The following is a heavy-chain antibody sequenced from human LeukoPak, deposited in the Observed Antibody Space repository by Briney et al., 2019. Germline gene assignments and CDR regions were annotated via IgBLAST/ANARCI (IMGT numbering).Heavy chain of an antibody. CDR2: INPNSGGT. Sequence: ASVKVSCKASGYTFTGYYMRWVRQAPGQGLEWMGWINPNSGGTNYAQKLQGRVTMTRDTSISTAYMELSRLRSEDTAVYYCARDRDTGYYYGMDVWGQGTTVTVSS. V-gene: IGHV1-2*02. J-gene: IGHJ6*02. CDR3: ARDRDTGYYYGMDV. D-gene: IGHD5-18*01. CDR1: GYTFTGYY.